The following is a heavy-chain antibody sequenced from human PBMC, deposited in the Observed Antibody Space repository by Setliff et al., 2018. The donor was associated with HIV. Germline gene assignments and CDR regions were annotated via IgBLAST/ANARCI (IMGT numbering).Heavy chain of an antibody. D-gene: IGHD6-25*01. CDR3: ARMSISASVYFDY. CDR1: SGSFTGYF. J-gene: IGHJ4*02. V-gene: IGHV4-59*06. Sequence: PSETLSLTCAVYSGSFTGYFWTWIRQPPGKGLEWIGYIYYSGSTYYNPSLKSRVTISVDTSKNQFSLKLNSVTAADTAVYFCARMSISASVYFDYWGQGSQVTVSS. CDR2: IYYSGST.